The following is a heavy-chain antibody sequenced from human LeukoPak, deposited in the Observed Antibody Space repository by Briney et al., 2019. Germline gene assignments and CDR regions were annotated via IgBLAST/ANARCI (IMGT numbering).Heavy chain of an antibody. CDR2: ITSSGDGT. J-gene: IGHJ4*02. D-gene: IGHD6-19*01. CDR3: AKDTEYSSGWYQIAYYFDY. V-gene: IGHV3-23*01. Sequence: GGSLRLSCAASGFTFSIYAMSWVRQAPGKGLQWVSSITSSGDGTYYADSVKGRFTISRDNSENMLYLQMNSLRVEDTAVYFCAKDTEYSSGWYQIAYYFDYWGQGTLVTVSS. CDR1: GFTFSIYA.